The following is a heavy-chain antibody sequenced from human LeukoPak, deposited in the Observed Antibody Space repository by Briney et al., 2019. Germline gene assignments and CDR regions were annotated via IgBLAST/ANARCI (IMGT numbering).Heavy chain of an antibody. CDR1: GLTFSSYS. Sequence: GGSLRLSCAAAGLTFSSYSMNWVRQAPGKGLEWVSSISSSSYIYYADSVKGRFTISRDNAKNSLYLQMNSLRAEDTAVYYCARDSNALQWLVSPFDYWGQGTLVTVSS. V-gene: IGHV3-21*01. D-gene: IGHD6-19*01. CDR2: ISSSSYI. CDR3: ARDSNALQWLVSPFDY. J-gene: IGHJ4*02.